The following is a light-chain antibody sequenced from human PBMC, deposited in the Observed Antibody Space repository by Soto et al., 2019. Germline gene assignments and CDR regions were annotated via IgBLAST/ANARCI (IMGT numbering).Light chain of an antibody. CDR1: SSDVGNYNS. J-gene: IGLJ3*02. V-gene: IGLV2-11*01. CDR2: DVN. CDR3: CSYAGSYTWV. Sequence: QSVLTQPRSVSGSPGQSVTISCTGTSSDVGNYNSVSWYQQHAGKAPKLMIYDVNNRPSGVPDRFSGSKSGNTASLTISGLQADDEADYYCCSYAGSYTWVFGGGTKLTVL.